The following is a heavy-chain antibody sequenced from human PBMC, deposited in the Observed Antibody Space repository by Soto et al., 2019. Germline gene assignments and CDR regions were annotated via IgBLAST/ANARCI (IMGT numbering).Heavy chain of an antibody. Sequence: SETLSLTCTVSGGSISSGGYYWSWIRQHPGKGLEWIGYIYYSGSTYYNPSLKSRVTISVDTSKNQFSLKLSSVTAADTAVYYCARAYTRYTSRYNWSDPRGQGTLVTVSS. CDR2: IYYSGST. D-gene: IGHD3-16*01. V-gene: IGHV4-31*03. CDR3: ARAYTRYTSRYNWSDP. J-gene: IGHJ5*02. CDR1: GGSISSGGYY.